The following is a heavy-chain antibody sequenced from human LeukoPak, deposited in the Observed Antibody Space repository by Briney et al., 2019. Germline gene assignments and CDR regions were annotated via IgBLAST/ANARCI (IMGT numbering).Heavy chain of an antibody. Sequence: PGGSLRLSCAASGFTFSTYGMSWVRQAPGKGLEWVSSISSSSSYIYYADSVKGRFTISRDTSKNMVFLQMNSLRVEDTAVYYCARGIDYWGRGTLVTVSS. J-gene: IGHJ4*02. CDR2: ISSSSSYI. CDR1: GFTFSTYG. CDR3: ARGIDY. V-gene: IGHV3-21*04.